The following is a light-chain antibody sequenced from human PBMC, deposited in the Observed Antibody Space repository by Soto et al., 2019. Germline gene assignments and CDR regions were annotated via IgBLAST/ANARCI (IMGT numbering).Light chain of an antibody. Sequence: QSVLTQPPSVSGAPGQRVTISCTGSSSYIGAGYDVHWYQQLPGAAPKLLFYGNTNRPSGVPDRFSGSKSGTSASLAITGLQAEDEADYYRQSYDSSLSGYVFGTGTKVTVL. CDR1: SSYIGAGYD. V-gene: IGLV1-40*01. CDR3: QSYDSSLSGYV. J-gene: IGLJ1*01. CDR2: GNT.